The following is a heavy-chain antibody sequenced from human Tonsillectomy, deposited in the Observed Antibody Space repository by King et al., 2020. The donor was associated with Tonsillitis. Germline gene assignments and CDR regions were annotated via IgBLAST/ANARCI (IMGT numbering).Heavy chain of an antibody. D-gene: IGHD1-26*01. CDR1: GFSFSDHY. CDR3: TGRGHSGSQKGVDH. Sequence: VQLVESGGGLVQPGGSLRLSCAVSGFSFSDHYMDWVRQAPGKGLEGVGRIRNKDDKYTTEYAASVKGKFSISRDDSKNSLYLKMNSLKTEDTAVYYCTGRGHSGSQKGVDHWGQGTLVTVSS. J-gene: IGHJ4*02. CDR2: IRNKDDKYTT. V-gene: IGHV3-72*01.